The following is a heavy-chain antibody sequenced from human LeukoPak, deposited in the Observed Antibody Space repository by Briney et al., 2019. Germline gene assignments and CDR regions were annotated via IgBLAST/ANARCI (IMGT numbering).Heavy chain of an antibody. CDR3: AGITMVRGVIPYYYYYYYMDV. CDR2: IYTSGST. V-gene: IGHV4-4*07. Sequence: SETLSLTCTGSCGSISSYYWSWIRQPAGKGLEWIGRIYTSGSTNYNPSLKSRVTMSVDTSKNQFSLKLSSVTAADTAVYYCAGITMVRGVIPYYYYYYYMDVWGKGTTVTVSS. D-gene: IGHD3-10*01. J-gene: IGHJ6*03. CDR1: CGSISSYY.